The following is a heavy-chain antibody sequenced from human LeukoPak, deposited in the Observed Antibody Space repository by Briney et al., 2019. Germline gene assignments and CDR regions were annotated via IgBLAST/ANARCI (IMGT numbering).Heavy chain of an antibody. D-gene: IGHD6-13*01. J-gene: IGHJ4*02. CDR3: ARHDTSSWYVLDY. CDR1: GGSFSGYY. Sequence: MPSETLSLTCAVYGGSFSGYYWSWIRQPPGKGLEWIGSVYYSGSTYYNPSLKSRVTISVDTSKNQFSLMLSSVAAADTAVYYCARHDTSSWYVLDYWGQGTLVTVSS. V-gene: IGHV4-34*01. CDR2: VYYSGST.